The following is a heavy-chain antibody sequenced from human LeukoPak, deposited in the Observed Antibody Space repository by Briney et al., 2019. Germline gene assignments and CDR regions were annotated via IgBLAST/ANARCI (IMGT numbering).Heavy chain of an antibody. J-gene: IGHJ4*02. CDR2: IYHSGST. D-gene: IGHD3-16*01. Sequence: SETLSLTCAVSGYSISRGHYWGWLRQPPGKGLEWIGSIYHSGSTYYNPSLKRRVTISIDTSKNQFSLKLSSVTAADTAVYYCAREPEGDNFDFWGQGTLVTVSS. V-gene: IGHV4-38-2*02. CDR1: GYSISRGHY. CDR3: AREPEGDNFDF.